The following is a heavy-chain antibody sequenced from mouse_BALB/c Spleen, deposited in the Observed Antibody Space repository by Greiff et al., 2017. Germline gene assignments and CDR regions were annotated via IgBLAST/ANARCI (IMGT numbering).Heavy chain of an antibody. D-gene: IGHD1-1*01. CDR1: GYSFTGYN. Sequence: EVKLQESGPELEKPGASVKISCKASGYSFTGYNMNWVKQSNGKSLEWIGNIDPYYGGTSYNQKFKGKATLTVDKSSSTAYMQLTGLTSADSAVYYCATAVVATDYWGQGTTLTVSS. CDR3: ATAVVATDY. CDR2: IDPYYGGT. V-gene: IGHV1-39*01. J-gene: IGHJ2*01.